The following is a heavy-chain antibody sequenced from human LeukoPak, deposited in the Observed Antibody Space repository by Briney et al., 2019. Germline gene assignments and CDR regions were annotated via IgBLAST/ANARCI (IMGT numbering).Heavy chain of an antibody. J-gene: IGHJ5*02. Sequence: GGSLRLSCVASGFSLSGYWMYWVRQAPGKGLMYVSRNNGDGSTTNYADVVKGRFTMSRDNVKNTLYLQMNSLRVEDTAVYYCARDPRNVGLAPWGQGTLVTVSS. CDR2: NNGDGSTT. CDR3: ARDPRNVGLAP. CDR1: GFSLSGYW. V-gene: IGHV3-74*01. D-gene: IGHD2-15*01.